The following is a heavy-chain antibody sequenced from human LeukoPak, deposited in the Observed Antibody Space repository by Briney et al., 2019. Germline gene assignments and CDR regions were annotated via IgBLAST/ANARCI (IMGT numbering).Heavy chain of an antibody. CDR1: GGTISSYY. V-gene: IGHV4-4*07. Sequence: PSETLSLTCTVSGGTISSYYWSWIRQPAGKGLEWIGRLYTSGSTNYNPSLKSRVTISLDTSKNQFSLKLSSVTAADTAVYYCARGPGYSSGWFDYWGQGTLVTVSS. J-gene: IGHJ4*02. CDR2: LYTSGST. D-gene: IGHD6-19*01. CDR3: ARGPGYSSGWFDY.